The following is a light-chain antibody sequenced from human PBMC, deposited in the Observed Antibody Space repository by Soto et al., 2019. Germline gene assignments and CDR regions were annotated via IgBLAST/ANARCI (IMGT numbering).Light chain of an antibody. V-gene: IGLV2-8*01. Sequence: QSALTQPPSASGSPGQSVAISCTGTSSDVGGYNYVSWYQHHPGKAPKLMIYEVSRRPSGVSDRFSGSKSGNTASLTVSGLQAEDEADYYCSSYSGSSNWVFGGGTNVTVL. CDR2: EVS. J-gene: IGLJ3*02. CDR1: SSDVGGYNY. CDR3: SSYSGSSNWV.